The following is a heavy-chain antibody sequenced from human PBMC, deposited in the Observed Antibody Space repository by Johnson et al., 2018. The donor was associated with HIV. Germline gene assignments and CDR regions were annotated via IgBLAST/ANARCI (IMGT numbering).Heavy chain of an antibody. CDR3: ARDLRPHCGGGSCFHASDV. D-gene: IGHD2-15*01. CDR1: GFSFSDYY. Sequence: QVQLVESGGGVVQPGGSLRLSCAASGFSFSDYYMSWIRQAPGKGLELVSYISSSASGMFYADSVKGRFTISRDNAKNSLFLQMSSLKAEDTAVYYCARDLRPHCGGGSCFHASDVWGQGTMVTVSS. CDR2: ISSSASGM. V-gene: IGHV3-11*04. J-gene: IGHJ3*01.